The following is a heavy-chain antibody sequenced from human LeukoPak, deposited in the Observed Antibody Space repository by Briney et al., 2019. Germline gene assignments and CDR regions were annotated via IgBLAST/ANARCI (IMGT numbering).Heavy chain of an antibody. V-gene: IGHV4-30-4*08. D-gene: IGHD3-3*01. CDR1: GGSISSGDYY. Sequence: SQTLSLTCTVSGGSISSGDYYWSWIRQPPGKGLEWIVYIYYSGSTNYNPSLKSRVTISVDTSKNQFSLKLSSVTAADTAVYYCARGVFWSGYYYYYYMDVWGKGTTVTVSS. CDR3: ARGVFWSGYYYYYYMDV. J-gene: IGHJ6*03. CDR2: IYYSGST.